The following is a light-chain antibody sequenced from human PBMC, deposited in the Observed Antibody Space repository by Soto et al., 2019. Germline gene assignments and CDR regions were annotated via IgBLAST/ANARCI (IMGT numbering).Light chain of an antibody. CDR3: SSYAGINNLGV. CDR1: RSDVGGYKY. V-gene: IGLV2-8*01. CDR2: EVN. J-gene: IGLJ1*01. Sequence: QSALTQPPSASGSPGQSVTISCTGTRSDVGGYKYVSWYQQHPGKAPKLMIFEVNKRPSGVPDRFSGSKSGNTASLTVSGLQAEDESDYYCSSYAGINNLGVFGPGTKLTVL.